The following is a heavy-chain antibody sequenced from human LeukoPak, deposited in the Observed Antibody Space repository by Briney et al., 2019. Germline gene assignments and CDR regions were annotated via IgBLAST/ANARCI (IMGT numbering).Heavy chain of an antibody. CDR2: IYTSGST. V-gene: IGHV4-61*02. CDR1: GDSISSGAYY. CDR3: AREGRYYDSSGYYQLGSYYYMDV. D-gene: IGHD3-22*01. Sequence: SETLSLTCIVSGDSISSGAYYWSWIRQPAGKGLEWIGRIYTSGSTNYNPSLKSRLTISVDTSKNQFSLKLSSVTAADTAVYYCAREGRYYDSSGYYQLGSYYYMDVWGKGTTVTVSS. J-gene: IGHJ6*03.